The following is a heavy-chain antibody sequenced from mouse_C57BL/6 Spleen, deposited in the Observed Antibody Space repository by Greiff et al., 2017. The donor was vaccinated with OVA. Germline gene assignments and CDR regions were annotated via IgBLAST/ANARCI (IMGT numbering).Heavy chain of an antibody. D-gene: IGHD1-1*01. V-gene: IGHV1-69*01. CDR1: GYTFTSYW. CDR2: IDPSDSCT. Sequence: QVQLQQPGAELVMPGASVKLSCKASGYTFTSYWMPWVKQRPGQGLEWIGEIDPSDSCTNYHQKFKGKSTLTVDKSSSTAYMQLSSLTSDDSAVYYCGRRDYYGSSPCAMDYWGQGTSVTVSS. CDR3: GRRDYYGSSPCAMDY. J-gene: IGHJ4*01.